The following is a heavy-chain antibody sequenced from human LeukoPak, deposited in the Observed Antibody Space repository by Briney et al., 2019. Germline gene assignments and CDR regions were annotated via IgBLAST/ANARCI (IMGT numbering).Heavy chain of an antibody. V-gene: IGHV4-59*08. J-gene: IGHJ3*02. Sequence: SETLSLTCTVSGGSISSYYWSWIRQPRGKGLEWIGYIYCSGSTNYNPSLKSRVTISVDTSKNQFSLKLSSVTAADTAVYYCARLLRIAAAGTRAFDIWGQGTMVTVSS. D-gene: IGHD6-13*01. CDR2: IYCSGST. CDR1: GGSISSYY. CDR3: ARLLRIAAAGTRAFDI.